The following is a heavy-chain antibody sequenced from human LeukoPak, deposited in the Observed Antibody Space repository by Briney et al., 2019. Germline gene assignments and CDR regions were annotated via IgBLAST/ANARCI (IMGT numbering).Heavy chain of an antibody. J-gene: IGHJ5*02. V-gene: IGHV1-69*04. D-gene: IGHD6-19*01. Sequence: GASVKVSCKASGGTFSSYAISWVRQAPGQGLEWMGRIIPILGTANYAQKFQGRVTITADKSTSTAYMELSSLRSEDTAVYYCAKRYSSGFDPWGQGTLVTVSS. CDR2: IIPILGTA. CDR3: AKRYSSGFDP. CDR1: GGTFSSYA.